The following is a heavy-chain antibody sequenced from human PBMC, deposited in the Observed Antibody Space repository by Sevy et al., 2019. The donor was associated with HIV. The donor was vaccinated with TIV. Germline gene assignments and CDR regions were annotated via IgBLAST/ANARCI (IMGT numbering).Heavy chain of an antibody. J-gene: IGHJ4*01. CDR3: ARGGWGFYGDYPFDY. CDR2: IKQDGSEQ. CDR1: GFAFSAYW. D-gene: IGHD4-17*01. V-gene: IGHV3-7*01. Sequence: GGSLRLSCSASGFAFSAYWMVWVRQGPGKGLEWVANIKQDGSEQNYVDSVEGRFTISRDNGKNLLYLQMNDLRAEDTAVYYCARGGWGFYGDYPFDYWGHGTLVTVSS.